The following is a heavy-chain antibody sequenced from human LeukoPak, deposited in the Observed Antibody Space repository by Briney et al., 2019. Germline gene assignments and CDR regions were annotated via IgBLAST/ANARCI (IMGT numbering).Heavy chain of an antibody. Sequence: ASVKVSCKASGYIFTTFGISWVRQAPGQGLEWMGWISNYNGITNYEKKFRGRITMTRNISSNTAYMELRSLTSDDTALYYCARLDTDTRNFYYFDPWGQGTLVTVSS. J-gene: IGHJ5*02. CDR1: GYIFTTFG. CDR3: ARLDTDTRNFYYFDP. V-gene: IGHV1-18*01. D-gene: IGHD5-18*01. CDR2: ISNYNGIT.